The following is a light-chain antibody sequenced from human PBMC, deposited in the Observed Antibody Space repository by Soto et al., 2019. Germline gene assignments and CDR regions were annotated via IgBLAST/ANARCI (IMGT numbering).Light chain of an antibody. CDR2: AAS. V-gene: IGKV1-39*01. J-gene: IGKJ2*01. CDR3: QQGYSTPQT. CDR1: QSISSY. Sequence: DIQMTQSPSSLSASVGDRVTITCRASQSISSYLNWYQKKPGKAPKLLIYAASILQSGVPSRCSSSGSGTDFTLTISSLQPEDFAYYYCQQGYSTPQTFGQGTKLEIK.